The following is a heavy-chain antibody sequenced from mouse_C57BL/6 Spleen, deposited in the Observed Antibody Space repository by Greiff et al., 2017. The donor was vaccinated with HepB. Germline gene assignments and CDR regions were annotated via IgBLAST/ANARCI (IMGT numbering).Heavy chain of an antibody. V-gene: IGHV2-6*03. J-gene: IGHJ3*01. CDR3: ASIYDGYGVFAY. CDR1: GFSLTSYG. Sequence: QVQLKESGPGLVAPSQSLSITCTVSGFSLTSYGVHWVRQPPGKGLEWLVVIWSDGSTTYNSALKSRPSISKDNSKSQVFLKMNSLQTDDTAMYYCASIYDGYGVFAYWGQGTLVTVSA. D-gene: IGHD2-3*01. CDR2: IWSDGST.